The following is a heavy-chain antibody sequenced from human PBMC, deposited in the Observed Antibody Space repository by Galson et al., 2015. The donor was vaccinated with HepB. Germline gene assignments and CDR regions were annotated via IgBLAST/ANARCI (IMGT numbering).Heavy chain of an antibody. D-gene: IGHD6-6*01. CDR1: GGTFSSYT. CDR3: ARGSIAALNQLPFDY. J-gene: IGHJ4*02. V-gene: IGHV1-69*02. CDR2: IIPILGIA. Sequence: SVKVSCKASGGTFSSYTISWVRQAPGQGLEWMGRIIPILGIANYAQKFQGRVAITADKSTSTAYMELSSLRSEDTAVYYCARGSIAALNQLPFDYWGQGTLVTVSS.